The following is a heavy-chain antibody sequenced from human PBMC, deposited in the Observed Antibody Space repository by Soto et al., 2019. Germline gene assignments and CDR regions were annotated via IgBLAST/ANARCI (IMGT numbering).Heavy chain of an antibody. CDR3: ARRASTSYSYNWFDP. Sequence: ASETLSLTCTVSGGSISSSSYYWGWICQPPGKGLEWIGSIYYSGSTYYNPSLKSRVTISVDTSKNQFSLKLSSVTAADTAVYYCARRASTSYSYNWFDPWGQGTLVTVSS. V-gene: IGHV4-39*01. J-gene: IGHJ5*02. D-gene: IGHD2-2*01. CDR2: IYYSGST. CDR1: GGSISSSSYY.